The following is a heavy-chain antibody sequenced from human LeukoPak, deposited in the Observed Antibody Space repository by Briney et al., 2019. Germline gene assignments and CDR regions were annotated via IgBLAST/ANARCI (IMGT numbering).Heavy chain of an antibody. CDR2: MNPKSGHT. V-gene: IGHV1-8*01. CDR3: TRGPALHTNWVGGRWYDP. J-gene: IGHJ5*02. D-gene: IGHD1-1*01. Sequence: ASVKVSCKASGYTFTSYDIHWVRQATGHGLGWMGWMNPKSGHTGHAQKFQGRVTMTRDTSKTTAYMELSSLTSEDTAMYYCTRGPALHTNWVGGRWYDPWGQGTLVTVTS. CDR1: GYTFTSYD.